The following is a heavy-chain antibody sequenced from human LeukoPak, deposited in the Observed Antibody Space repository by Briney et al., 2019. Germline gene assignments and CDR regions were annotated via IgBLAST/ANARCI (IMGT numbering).Heavy chain of an antibody. V-gene: IGHV3-33*01. Sequence: EGSLRLSCAASGFTFSSYGMHWVRQAPGKGLEWVAVIWYDGSNKYYADSVKGRFTISRDNSKNTLYLQMNSLRAEDTAVYYCARDQKRYFDWFRPDILYYYGMDVWGQGTTVAVSS. J-gene: IGHJ6*02. CDR2: IWYDGSNK. CDR3: ARDQKRYFDWFRPDILYYYGMDV. D-gene: IGHD3-9*01. CDR1: GFTFSSYG.